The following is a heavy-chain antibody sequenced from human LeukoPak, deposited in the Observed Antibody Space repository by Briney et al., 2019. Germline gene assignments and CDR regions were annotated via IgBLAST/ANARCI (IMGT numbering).Heavy chain of an antibody. CDR1: GFTVSSNY. D-gene: IGHD3-10*02. J-gene: IGHJ6*04. V-gene: IGHV3-11*04. CDR3: AELGITMIGGV. Sequence: PGGSLRLSCTVSGFTVSSNYMSWVRQAPGEGLAWVSYISSTASTRYYADSVKGRFTISRDNAKNSLYLQMNSLRAEDTAVYYCAELGITMIGGVWGKGTTVTISS. CDR2: ISSTASTR.